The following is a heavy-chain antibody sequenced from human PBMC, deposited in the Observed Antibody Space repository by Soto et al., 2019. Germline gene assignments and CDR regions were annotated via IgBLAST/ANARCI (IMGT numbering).Heavy chain of an antibody. CDR1: GYPFSTYG. J-gene: IGHJ5*02. CDR2: IKPDNGNT. D-gene: IGHD3-3*01. CDR3: ATSSDSWFDP. V-gene: IGHV1-18*04. Sequence: QLQLVQSGGEVKKPGASGRVSCEAYGYPFSTYGISWIRQAPGQGLEWMGWIKPDNGNTDYAQKFQGRVTMTTDTSSNTAYMELRSLRSDDTAVYYCATSSDSWFDPWGQGTLVSVSS.